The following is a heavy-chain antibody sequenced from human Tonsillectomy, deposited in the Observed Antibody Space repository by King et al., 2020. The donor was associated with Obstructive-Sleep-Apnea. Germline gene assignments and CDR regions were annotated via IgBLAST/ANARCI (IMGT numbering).Heavy chain of an antibody. CDR3: ARAPFYGSGNSNWYFDL. V-gene: IGHV4-39*07. CDR2: FSYSGST. D-gene: IGHD3-10*01. Sequence: QLQLQESGPGLVKPSETLSLTCTVSGASISSGSYSWAWIRQPPGKELEWIGSFSYSGSTYYNPSLKSRVTISVDRSKNQFSVKLSSVTAADTAVYYCARAPFYGSGNSNWYFDLWGRGTLVSVSS. CDR1: GASISSGSYS. J-gene: IGHJ2*01.